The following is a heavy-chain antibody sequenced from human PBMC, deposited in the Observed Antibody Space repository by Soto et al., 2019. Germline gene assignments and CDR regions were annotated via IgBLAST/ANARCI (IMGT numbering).Heavy chain of an antibody. V-gene: IGHV1-58*01. D-gene: IGHD3-3*01. J-gene: IGHJ4*02. Sequence: GASVKVSCKASGFTFRSSAVQCVRQARGQPLEWIGGIVVGSGNTNYARKFQERVTITRDLSTTTAYMELSGLRSEDTAVYYCAAGDSDDFWSGHSFFDSWGQGSLVTVS. CDR1: GFTFRSSA. CDR2: IVVGSGNT. CDR3: AAGDSDDFWSGHSFFDS.